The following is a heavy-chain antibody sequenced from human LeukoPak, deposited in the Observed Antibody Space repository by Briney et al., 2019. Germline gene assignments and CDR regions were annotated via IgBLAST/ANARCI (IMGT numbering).Heavy chain of an antibody. CDR1: GFTFDDYA. CDR3: SKEYSSGWYYFDY. CDR2: ISWDGGST. J-gene: IGHJ4*02. D-gene: IGHD6-19*01. V-gene: IGHV3-43D*03. Sequence: GRSLRLSCAASGFTFDDYAMHWVRQAPGKGLEWVSLISWDGGSTYYADSVKGRFTISRDNSKTSLYLQMNSLRAEDTALYYCSKEYSSGWYYFDYWGQGTLVTVSS.